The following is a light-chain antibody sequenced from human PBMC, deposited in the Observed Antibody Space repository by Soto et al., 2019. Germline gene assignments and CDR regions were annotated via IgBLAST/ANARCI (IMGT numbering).Light chain of an antibody. CDR3: CSYTSSSTRLYA. V-gene: IGLV2-14*01. CDR1: SSDVGGYNY. CDR2: DVS. Sequence: QSVLTQPASVSGSPGQSITISCTGTSSDVGGYNYVSWYQQHPGKAPKLLIYDVSNRPSGVSNRLSGSKSGNTASLTISGLQAEDEADYYCCSYTSSSTRLYAFGTGTKVTVL. J-gene: IGLJ1*01.